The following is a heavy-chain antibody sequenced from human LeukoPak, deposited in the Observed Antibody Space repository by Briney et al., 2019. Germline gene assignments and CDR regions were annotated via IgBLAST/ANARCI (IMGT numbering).Heavy chain of an antibody. CDR2: ISAGGDLT. CDR3: AKIGLIGNWYFDL. CDR1: TLTLSSHG. Sequence: GGSLRHSCAASTLTLSSHGMSWVRQAPGKGPEWVSCISAGGDLTYYADSVKGRFTISRDNSKNTLYSQMNSLSAEDTAMYYCAKIGLIGNWYFDLWGRGTLVTVSS. V-gene: IGHV3-23*01. J-gene: IGHJ2*01. D-gene: IGHD1-1*01.